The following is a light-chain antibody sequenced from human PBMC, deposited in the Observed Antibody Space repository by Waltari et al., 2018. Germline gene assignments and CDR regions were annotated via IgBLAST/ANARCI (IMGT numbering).Light chain of an antibody. CDR1: RSNIGNNY. V-gene: IGLV1-51*02. CDR3: GTWDSSLSGAV. J-gene: IGLJ7*01. CDR2: ENT. Sequence: QSVLTQPPSVSAAPGQRVTISCSGGRSNIGNNYVSWYRQFPGTAPKLLIYENTERPSGSPVRFSGSKSGTSATLDITGLQAGDEADYYCGTWDSSLSGAVFGGGTHLTVL.